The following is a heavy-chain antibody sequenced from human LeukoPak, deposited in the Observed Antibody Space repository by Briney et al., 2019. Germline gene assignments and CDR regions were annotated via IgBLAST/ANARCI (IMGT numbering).Heavy chain of an antibody. CDR2: IIPIFGTA. Sequence: SVKVSCKASGGTFSSYAISWVRQAPGQGLEWMGRIIPIFGTANYAQKFQGRVTITTDESTSTAYMELSSLRSEDTAVYYCARDGDYYDSSGTGTQHWGQGTLVTVSS. V-gene: IGHV1-69*05. J-gene: IGHJ1*01. D-gene: IGHD3-22*01. CDR1: GGTFSSYA. CDR3: ARDGDYYDSSGTGTQH.